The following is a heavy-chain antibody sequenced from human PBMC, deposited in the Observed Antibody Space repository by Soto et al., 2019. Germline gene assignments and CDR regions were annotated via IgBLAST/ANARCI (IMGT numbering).Heavy chain of an antibody. CDR1: GFTFSSYG. Sequence: GGSLRLSCAASGFTFSSYGMHWVRQAPGKGLEWVAVIWYDGSNKYYADSVKGRFTISRDNSKNTLYLQMNSLRAEDTAVYYCARDLGYSGYAPDYWGQGTLVTVSS. J-gene: IGHJ4*02. CDR2: IWYDGSNK. V-gene: IGHV3-33*01. CDR3: ARDLGYSGYAPDY. D-gene: IGHD5-12*01.